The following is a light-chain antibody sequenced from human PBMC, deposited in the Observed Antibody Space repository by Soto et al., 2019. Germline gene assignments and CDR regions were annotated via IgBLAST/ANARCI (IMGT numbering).Light chain of an antibody. V-gene: IGLV1-40*01. CDR2: GNS. J-gene: IGLJ1*01. CDR1: SSNIGAGYD. Sequence: QSLLTQPPSVSFAPGQRVTISCTGSSSNIGAGYDVHWYQQLPGTAPKLLIYGNSNRPSGVPDRFSGSKSGTSASLAITGLQAEDEADYYCQSYDSSLSGYVFGTGTKVTVL. CDR3: QSYDSSLSGYV.